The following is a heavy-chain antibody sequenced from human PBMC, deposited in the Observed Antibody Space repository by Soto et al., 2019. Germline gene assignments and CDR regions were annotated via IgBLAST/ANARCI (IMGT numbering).Heavy chain of an antibody. CDR2: MYHSGIT. J-gene: IGHJ6*02. CDR3: ASSMYSTSAQLYYGMDV. Sequence: SETLSLTCAVSGYSIRSGYFWGWSRQPPGKGLEWIGSMYHSGITYYNLSLKSRVTISVDTSKNQLSLKLSSATAADTAVYYCASSMYSTSAQLYYGMDVWGQGTTVTVSS. D-gene: IGHD6-6*01. V-gene: IGHV4-38-2*01. CDR1: GYSIRSGYF.